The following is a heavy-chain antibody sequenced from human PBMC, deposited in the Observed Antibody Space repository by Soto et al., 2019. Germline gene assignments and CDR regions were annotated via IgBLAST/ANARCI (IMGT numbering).Heavy chain of an antibody. CDR3: ARHFFDCRSTSCYTRSYYYYGMDV. J-gene: IGHJ6*02. Sequence: QVQLVQSGAEVKKPGASVKVSCKASGYTFSSYGISWVRQAPGQGLEWMGWISAYNGNTNYAQKLQGRVTMTTYTSTRTANMELRSLRSEDTAVYYCARHFFDCRSTSCYTRSYYYYGMDVWGQGTTVTVSS. CDR2: ISAYNGNT. V-gene: IGHV1-18*01. CDR1: GYTFSSYG. D-gene: IGHD2-2*02.